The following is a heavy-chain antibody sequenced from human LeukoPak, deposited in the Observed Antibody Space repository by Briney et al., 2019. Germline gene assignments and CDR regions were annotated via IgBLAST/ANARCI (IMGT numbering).Heavy chain of an antibody. Sequence: GGSLRLSCAASGFTVSSKYMSWVRQAPGKGLEWVAVIYIDGGTYYADSVKGRFTISRDNSKNTLLLQMNSLRAEDTAVYYCARGHYSNRLGGQGTLVTVSS. J-gene: IGHJ4*02. V-gene: IGHV3-66*01. CDR2: IYIDGGT. CDR3: ARGHYSNRL. CDR1: GFTVSSKY. D-gene: IGHD2-2*01.